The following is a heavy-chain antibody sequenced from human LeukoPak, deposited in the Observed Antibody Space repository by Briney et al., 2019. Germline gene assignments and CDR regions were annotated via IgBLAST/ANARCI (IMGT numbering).Heavy chain of an antibody. V-gene: IGHV3-7*01. CDR1: GFTFSSYW. J-gene: IGHJ4*02. Sequence: GGSLRLSCAASGFTFSSYWMSWVRQAPGKGLEWVANIKQDGSEEYYVDSVKGRFAISRDNAKNSLYLQMNSLRVEDTAVYYCARTDESGSFSCWGRGTLVTVSS. CDR3: ARTDESGSFSC. D-gene: IGHD1-26*01. CDR2: IKQDGSEE.